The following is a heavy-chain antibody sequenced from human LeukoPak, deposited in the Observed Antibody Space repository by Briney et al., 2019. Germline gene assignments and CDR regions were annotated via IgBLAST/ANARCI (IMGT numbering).Heavy chain of an antibody. Sequence: GGSLRLSCEASGFTFDTYAMSWVRQAPGKGLEWVSAISDSGGSTYYADSVKGRFTISRDNSKNTLYLQMNSLRAEDTAVYYCAKQDPSTSGWYPWGQGTLVTVSS. CDR3: AKQDPSTSGWYP. J-gene: IGHJ5*02. CDR2: ISDSGGST. D-gene: IGHD6-19*01. CDR1: GFTFDTYA. V-gene: IGHV3-23*01.